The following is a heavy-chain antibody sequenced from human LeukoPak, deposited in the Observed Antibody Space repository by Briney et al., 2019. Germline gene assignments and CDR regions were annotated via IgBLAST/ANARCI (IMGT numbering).Heavy chain of an antibody. CDR1: GFTFSDYY. CDR2: ISSSSSYT. V-gene: IGHV3-11*06. Sequence: GGSLRLSCAASGFTFSDYYMSWIRQAPGKGLEWVSYISSSSSYTNYADSVKGRFTISRDKAKNSLYLQMNSLRAEDTAVYYCARDGDYGDYDFDYWGQGTLVTVSS. CDR3: ARDGDYGDYDFDY. J-gene: IGHJ4*02. D-gene: IGHD4-17*01.